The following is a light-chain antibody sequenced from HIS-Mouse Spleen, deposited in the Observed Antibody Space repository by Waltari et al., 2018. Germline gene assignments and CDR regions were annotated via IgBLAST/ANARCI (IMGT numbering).Light chain of an antibody. V-gene: IGLV2-14*03. J-gene: IGLJ1*01. CDR1: SSDVGGYNY. CDR3: SSYTSSSTYV. Sequence: QSALTQPASVSGSPGQSITISCTGTSSDVGGYNYVSWYQQHPGKAPKLMIYDVSNRPSGVSNRFPGSKAGNPASLTISGLQAEDEADYYCSSYTSSSTYVFGTGTKVTVL. CDR2: DVS.